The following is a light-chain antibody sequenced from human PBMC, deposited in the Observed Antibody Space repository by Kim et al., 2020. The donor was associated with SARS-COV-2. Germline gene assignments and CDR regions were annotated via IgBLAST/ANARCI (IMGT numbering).Light chain of an antibody. V-gene: IGKV3-20*01. J-gene: IGKJ5*01. CDR3: QQYHSSPIT. CDR2: AAS. CDR1: QSVTSSH. Sequence: SPGERATLSCRASQSVTSSHLAWYQQKPGQAPRLLIYAASTRATGIPERFSGSGSGTDFTLTISRLEPEDFAVYSCQQYHSSPITFGQGTRLEIK.